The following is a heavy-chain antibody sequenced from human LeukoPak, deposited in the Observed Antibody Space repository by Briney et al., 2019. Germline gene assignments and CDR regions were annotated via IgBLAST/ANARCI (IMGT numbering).Heavy chain of an antibody. CDR2: IYYSGST. CDR3: ARGGSYYAGYFDY. Sequence: SETLSLTCTVSGYSISSGYYWGWIRQPPGKGLEWIGYIYYSGSTNYNPSLKSRVTISVDTSKNQFSLKLSSVTAADTAVYYCARGGSYYAGYFDYWGQGTLVTVSS. D-gene: IGHD1-26*01. V-gene: IGHV4-61*01. CDR1: GYSISSGYY. J-gene: IGHJ4*02.